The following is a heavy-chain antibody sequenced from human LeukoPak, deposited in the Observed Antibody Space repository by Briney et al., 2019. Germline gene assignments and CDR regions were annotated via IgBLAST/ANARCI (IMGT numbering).Heavy chain of an antibody. CDR3: AKDEYYGSAPDY. Sequence: PGGSLRLSCAASGFTFSSYAMSWVRQAPGKGLEWVSAISGSGGSTYYADSVKGRYTISRDNSKNTLYLQMNSLRAEDAAVYYCAKDEYYGSAPDYWGQGTLVTVSS. CDR2: ISGSGGST. V-gene: IGHV3-23*01. J-gene: IGHJ4*02. CDR1: GFTFSSYA. D-gene: IGHD3-10*01.